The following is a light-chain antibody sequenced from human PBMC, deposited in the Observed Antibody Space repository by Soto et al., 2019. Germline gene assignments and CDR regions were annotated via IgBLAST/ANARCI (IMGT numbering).Light chain of an antibody. Sequence: DIQMTQSPSSLSASVGDSVTVTCRASRPIGTSLHWYQQRAGKAPKVLISSASRLQSGVSSRFSGSGSGTDFTLTISSLQPEDFATYYCQKSYSTPTWTFGQGTKVDIK. CDR1: RPIGTS. J-gene: IGKJ1*01. CDR2: SAS. V-gene: IGKV1-39*01. CDR3: QKSYSTPTWT.